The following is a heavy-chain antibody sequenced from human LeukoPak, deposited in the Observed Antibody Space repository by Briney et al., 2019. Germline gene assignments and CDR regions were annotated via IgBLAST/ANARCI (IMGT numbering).Heavy chain of an antibody. CDR1: GFIFSTYA. CDR3: EIGLIDAFDI. CDR2: MTASGDNT. V-gene: IGHV3-23*01. J-gene: IGHJ3*02. D-gene: IGHD3-16*01. Sequence: RGSLRLSCTGSGFIFSTYALSWVRQVPGKGLEWVSAMTASGDNTYHTDSVKGRFAISRDNSKNTVYLQMHSLRVEDTAIYYCEIGLIDAFDIWGQGTMVTVSS.